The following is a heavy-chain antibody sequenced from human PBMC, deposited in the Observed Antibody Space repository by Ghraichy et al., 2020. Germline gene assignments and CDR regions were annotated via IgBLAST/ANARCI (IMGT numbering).Heavy chain of an antibody. CDR2: IGSGGSST. CDR3: VRDGCSGRSCSFYN. D-gene: IGHD2-15*01. J-gene: IGHJ4*02. Sequence: LSLTCAASGFTFTSYSMNWVRQAPGKGLEWVSYIGSGGSSTYYADSVKGRFTISRDNAKNSVYLDMKSLRAEDTALYYCVRDGCSGRSCSFYNWGQGALVTVSS. CDR1: GFTFTSYS. V-gene: IGHV3-48*04.